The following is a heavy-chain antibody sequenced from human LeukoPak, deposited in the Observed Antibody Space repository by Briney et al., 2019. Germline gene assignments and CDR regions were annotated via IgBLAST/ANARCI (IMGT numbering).Heavy chain of an antibody. CDR2: ISYDGSNK. V-gene: IGHV3-30-3*01. CDR3: ARGRNQLLLYYYGMDV. D-gene: IGHD2-2*01. J-gene: IGHJ6*02. CDR1: GFTFSSYA. Sequence: SGGSLRLSFAASGFTFSSYAMHWVRQAPGKGLEWVAVISYDGSNKYYADSVKGRFTISRDNSKNTLYLQMNSLRAEDTAVYYCARGRNQLLLYYYGMDVWGQGTTVTVSS.